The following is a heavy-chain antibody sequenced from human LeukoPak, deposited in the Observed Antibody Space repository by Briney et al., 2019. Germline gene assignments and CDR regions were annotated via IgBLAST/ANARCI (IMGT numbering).Heavy chain of an antibody. Sequence: SSETLSLTCAVYGGSFSGYYWSWIRQPPGKGLEWIGEINHSGSTNYNPSLKSRVTISVDTSKNQFSLKLSSVTAADTAVYYCARHQAPAVTMVRGVRNAFDIWGQGTMVTVSS. CDR1: GGSFSGYY. CDR3: ARHQAPAVTMVRGVRNAFDI. CDR2: INHSGST. V-gene: IGHV4-34*01. D-gene: IGHD3-10*01. J-gene: IGHJ3*02.